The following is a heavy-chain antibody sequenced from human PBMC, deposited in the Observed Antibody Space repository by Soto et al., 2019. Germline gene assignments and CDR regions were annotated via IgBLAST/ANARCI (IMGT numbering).Heavy chain of an antibody. CDR2: IIPIFGTA. CDR1: GGTFSSYS. V-gene: IGHV1-69*01. CDR3: ARDGGRHSGGIDY. Sequence: QVQLVQSGAEVKKPGSSVKVSCKASGGTFSSYSINWVRQAPGQGLEWMGEIIPIFGTANYAQKFQGRVTITADESTSIAYMELSSLRSDDTAVYYCARDGGRHSGGIDYWGQGTLVTVSS. D-gene: IGHD1-26*01. J-gene: IGHJ4*02.